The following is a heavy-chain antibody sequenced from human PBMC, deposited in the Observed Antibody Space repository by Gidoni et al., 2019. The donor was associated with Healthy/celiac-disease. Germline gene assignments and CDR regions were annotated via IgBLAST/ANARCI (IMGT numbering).Heavy chain of an antibody. V-gene: IGHV3-23*01. J-gene: IGHJ4*02. CDR1: GVTFSSYA. CDR3: AKDFPQYCGGDCSDY. Sequence: EVQLLESGGGLVQPGGSLRLSCAASGVTFSSYAMSWVRQAPGKGLEWVSAISGSGGSTYSADSVKGRFTISRDNSKNTLYLQMNSLRAEDTAVYYCAKDFPQYCGGDCSDYWGQGTLVTVSS. D-gene: IGHD2-21*01. CDR2: ISGSGGST.